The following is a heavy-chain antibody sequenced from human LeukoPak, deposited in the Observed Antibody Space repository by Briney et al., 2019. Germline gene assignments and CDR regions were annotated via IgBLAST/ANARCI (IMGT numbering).Heavy chain of an antibody. CDR3: ARRVSSSSSGFDY. CDR2: IYHSGST. Sequence: PSKTLSLTCAVSGYSISSGYYWGWIRQPPGKGLEWIGSIYHSGSTYYNPSLKSRVTISVDTSKNQFSLKLSPVTAADTAVYYCARRVSSSSSGFDYWGQGTLVTVSS. J-gene: IGHJ4*02. CDR1: GYSISSGYY. D-gene: IGHD6-6*01. V-gene: IGHV4-38-2*01.